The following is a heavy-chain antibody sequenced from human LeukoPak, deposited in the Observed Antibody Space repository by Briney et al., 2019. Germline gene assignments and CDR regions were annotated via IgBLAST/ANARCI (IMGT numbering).Heavy chain of an antibody. CDR3: ARGTAMVTYWFDP. Sequence: GGSLRLSCAASGFTFSSFTMNWVRQAPGKGLEWVSTVSDTGNIHYSDSVKGRFTISRDNAKSSLYLQMNSLRDEDTAVYYCARGTAMVTYWFDPWGQGTLVTVSS. D-gene: IGHD5-18*01. CDR1: GFTFSSFT. CDR2: VSDTGNI. J-gene: IGHJ5*02. V-gene: IGHV3-48*02.